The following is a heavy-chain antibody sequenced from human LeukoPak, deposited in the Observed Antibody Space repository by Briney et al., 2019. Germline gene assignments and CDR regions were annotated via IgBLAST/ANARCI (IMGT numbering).Heavy chain of an antibody. D-gene: IGHD6-13*01. V-gene: IGHV3-7*03. CDR2: IKQDGSEK. CDR1: GSTFSSYW. Sequence: GGSLRLSCAASGSTFSSYWMSWVRQAPGKGLEWVANIKQDGSEKYYVDSVKGRFTISRDNAKNSLYLQMNSLRAEDTAVYYCARLRIAAAGWFDPWGQGTLVTVSS. CDR3: ARLRIAAAGWFDP. J-gene: IGHJ5*02.